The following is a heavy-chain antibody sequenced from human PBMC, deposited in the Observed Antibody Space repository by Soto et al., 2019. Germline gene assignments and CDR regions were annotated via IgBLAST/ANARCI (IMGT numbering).Heavy chain of an antibody. Sequence: SETLSLTCTVSGGSISSGGYYWSWIRQHPGKGLEWIGYIYYSGSTYYNPSLKSRVTISVDTSKNQFSLKLSSVTAADTAVYYCARVEARGYEIRFDYWGQGTLVTVSS. D-gene: IGHD6-13*01. CDR1: GGSISSGGYY. CDR2: IYYSGST. CDR3: ARVEARGYEIRFDY. J-gene: IGHJ4*02. V-gene: IGHV4-31*03.